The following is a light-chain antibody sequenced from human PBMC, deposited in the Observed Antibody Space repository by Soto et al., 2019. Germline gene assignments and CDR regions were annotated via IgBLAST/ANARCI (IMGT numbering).Light chain of an antibody. J-gene: IGLJ1*01. Sequence: QSVLTQPASVSGSPGQSITISCTGTSSDVGGYNYVSWYQQHPGKAPKLMIFNVSSRPSGVSYRFSGSKSGNTASLTISGLQSEDEADYYCSSYTGSSTLYVFGSGTKLTVL. V-gene: IGLV2-14*01. CDR2: NVS. CDR3: SSYTGSSTLYV. CDR1: SSDVGGYNY.